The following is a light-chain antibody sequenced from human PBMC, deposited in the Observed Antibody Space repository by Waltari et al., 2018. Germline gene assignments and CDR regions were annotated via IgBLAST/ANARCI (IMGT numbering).Light chain of an antibody. V-gene: IGLV2-14*03. J-gene: IGLJ1*01. Sequence: QSALTQPASVSGSPGQSIPIPCTGNSSDVGGDNYVSWYQHHPGKAPKLMIYDVSNRPSGVSNRFSGSKSGNTASLTISGLQAEDEADYYCSSYRTSSTLTYVFGTGTKVTVL. CDR2: DVS. CDR3: SSYRTSSTLTYV. CDR1: SSDVGGDNY.